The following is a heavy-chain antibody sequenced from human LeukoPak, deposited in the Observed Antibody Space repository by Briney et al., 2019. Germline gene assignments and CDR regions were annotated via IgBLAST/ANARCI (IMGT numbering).Heavy chain of an antibody. CDR1: GFSFTYAW. J-gene: IGHJ3*02. Sequence: CGSLRLSCAASGFSFTYAWMSWVRQVPGKGLEWVGQIRSKRVGGTTDYAAPVKGRFTISRDDSKNTLYVQMNSLKTEDTAVYYCTTDGATVPWYAFDIWGQGTMVTVST. V-gene: IGHV3-15*01. CDR3: TTDGATVPWYAFDI. D-gene: IGHD4-17*01. CDR2: IRSKRVGGTT.